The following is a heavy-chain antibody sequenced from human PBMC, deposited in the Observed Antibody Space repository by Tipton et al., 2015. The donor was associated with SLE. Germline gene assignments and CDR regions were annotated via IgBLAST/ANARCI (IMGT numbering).Heavy chain of an antibody. J-gene: IGHJ3*02. Sequence: TLSLTCTVCGYSISSGYYWGWIRQPPGKALEWIATVFRDGSTYYNPSLKSRVTISVDMSKNQFSLRVRSVTAADTAVYYCARDRRNVFDIWGQGAMVTVSS. CDR2: VFRDGST. V-gene: IGHV4-38-2*02. CDR3: ARDRRNVFDI. CDR1: GYSISSGYY.